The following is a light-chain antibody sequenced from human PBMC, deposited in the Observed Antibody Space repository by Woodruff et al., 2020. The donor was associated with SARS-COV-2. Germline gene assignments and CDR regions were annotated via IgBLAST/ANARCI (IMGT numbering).Light chain of an antibody. CDR2: DVS. CDR3: CSYAGSYTWV. Sequence: QSVTISCTGTSSDVGGYNYVSWYQQHPGKAPKLMIYDVSKRPSGVPDRFSGSKSGNTASLTISGLQAEDEADYYCCSYAGSYTWVFGGGT. CDR1: SSDVGGYNY. V-gene: IGLV2-11*01. J-gene: IGLJ3*02.